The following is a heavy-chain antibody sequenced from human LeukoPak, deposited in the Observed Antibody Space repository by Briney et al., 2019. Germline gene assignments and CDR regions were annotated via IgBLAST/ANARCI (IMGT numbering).Heavy chain of an antibody. CDR1: GFTFSNAW. J-gene: IGHJ4*02. CDR2: IKSKTDGGTT. D-gene: IGHD4-17*01. Sequence: PGGSLRLSCAASGFTFSNAWMSWVREAPGKGLEWVGRIKSKTDGGTTDYAAPVKGRFTISRDDSKNTLYLQMNSLKTEDTAVYYCTTGFHDYGDSSQDYWGQGTLVTVSS. CDR3: TTGFHDYGDSSQDY. V-gene: IGHV3-15*01.